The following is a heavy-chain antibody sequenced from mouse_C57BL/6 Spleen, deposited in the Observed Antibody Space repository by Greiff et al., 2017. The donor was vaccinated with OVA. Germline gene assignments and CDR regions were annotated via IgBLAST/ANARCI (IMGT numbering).Heavy chain of an antibody. CDR2: IHTGGGDA. V-gene: IGHV1-82*01. D-gene: IGHD2-2*01. Sequence: QVPLQQSGPELVKPGASVKITCTASGYAFSSSWMNWVKLRPGTGLEWIGRIHTGGGDANYNGQFKGKATLIADNSSRTAYMQLSSQTSEDSAVYFSARRDLYGYDEGFAYWGQGTLVTVSA. CDR1: GYAFSSSW. CDR3: ARRDLYGYDEGFAY. J-gene: IGHJ3*01.